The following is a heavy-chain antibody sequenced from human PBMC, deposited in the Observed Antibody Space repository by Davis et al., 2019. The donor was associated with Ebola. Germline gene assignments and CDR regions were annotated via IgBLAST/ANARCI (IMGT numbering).Heavy chain of an antibody. D-gene: IGHD3-16*02. V-gene: IGHV1-46*01. CDR3: ARGQYIWGSYRSFDY. Sequence: ASVKVSCKASGYTFTSYYMHWVRQAPGQGLEWMGIINPSGGSTSYAQRFQGRVTMTRDTSTSTAYMELSSLRSEDTAVYYCARGQYIWGSYRSFDYWGQGTLVTVSS. J-gene: IGHJ4*02. CDR1: GYTFTSYY. CDR2: INPSGGST.